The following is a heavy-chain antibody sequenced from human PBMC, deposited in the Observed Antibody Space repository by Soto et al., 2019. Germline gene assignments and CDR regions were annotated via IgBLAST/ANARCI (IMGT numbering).Heavy chain of an antibody. CDR1: GGSISSYY. D-gene: IGHD2-2*01. V-gene: IGHV4-59*01. J-gene: IGHJ5*02. CDR2: IYYSGST. CDR3: ARGGVVPAARAVWFDP. Sequence: SETLSLTCTVSGGSISSYYWSWIRQPPGMGLEWIGYIYYSGSTNYNPSVKSRVTISVDTSKNQVSLKLNSVTAADTAVYYCARGGVVPAARAVWFDPWGQGTLVTVSS.